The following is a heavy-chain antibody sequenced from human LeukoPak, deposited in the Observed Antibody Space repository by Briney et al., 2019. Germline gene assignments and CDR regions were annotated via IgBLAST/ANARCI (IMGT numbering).Heavy chain of an antibody. V-gene: IGHV1-46*01. CDR3: ARSVPIFGVATLGY. D-gene: IGHD3-3*01. CDR2: INPSDGST. CDR1: GYTFTVYH. Sequence: ASVKVSCKASGYTFTVYHMHWVRQAPGQGLEWMGIINPSDGSTTYAQKFQGRVSITRDMSTSTIYMELSSLRSDDKAVYYCARSVPIFGVATLGYWGQGTPVTVSS. J-gene: IGHJ4*02.